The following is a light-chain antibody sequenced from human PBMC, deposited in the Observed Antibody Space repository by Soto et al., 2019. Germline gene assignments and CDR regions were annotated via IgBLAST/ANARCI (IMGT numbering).Light chain of an antibody. CDR1: QSVNNN. Sequence: EILMTQSPATQSVSPGERATLSCRASQSVNNNLAWYQQKLGQAPRVLIYGASTRATGIPARFTGSGSGTEFILTITSLQSEDSAVYYCQEYNTWPWTFGQGTKVDIK. V-gene: IGKV3-15*01. J-gene: IGKJ1*01. CDR3: QEYNTWPWT. CDR2: GAS.